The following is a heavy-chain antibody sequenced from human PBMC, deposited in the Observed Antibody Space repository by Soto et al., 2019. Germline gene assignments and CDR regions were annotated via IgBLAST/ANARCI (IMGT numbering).Heavy chain of an antibody. CDR3: ARGYCSSTSCQYYFDF. CDR2: INGGNGDT. Sequence: QVQLVQSGAEVKKPGASVKVSCKASGYTFTGYAIHWVRQAPGQRHEWMGWINGGNGDTKYSKKFKGRVTITRDTSASTAYMELTSLGSEDTAVYHCARGYCSSTSCQYYFDFWGQGTLVTVSS. V-gene: IGHV1-3*01. D-gene: IGHD2-2*01. J-gene: IGHJ4*02. CDR1: GYTFTGYA.